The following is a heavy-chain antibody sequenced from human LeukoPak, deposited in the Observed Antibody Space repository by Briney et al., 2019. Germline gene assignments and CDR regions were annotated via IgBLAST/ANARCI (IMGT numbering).Heavy chain of an antibody. CDR1: GFTFSSYE. J-gene: IGHJ4*02. CDR2: ISSSGSTI. D-gene: IGHD3-22*01. V-gene: IGHV3-48*03. Sequence: PGGSLRPSCAASGFTFSSYEMNWVRQAPGKGLEWVSYISSSGSTIYYADSVKGRFTISRDNAKNSLYLQMNSLRAEDTAVYYCARDQYYDSMGDYWGQGTLVTVSS. CDR3: ARDQYYDSMGDY.